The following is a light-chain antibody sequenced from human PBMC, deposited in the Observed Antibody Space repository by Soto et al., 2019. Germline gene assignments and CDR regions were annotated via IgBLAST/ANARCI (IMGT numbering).Light chain of an antibody. CDR1: QIVTSSQ. Sequence: EIVLTQSPVTLSFSPGEVVTLSCSSGQIVTSSQLAWYQQKPGQAPRLLVFGASSRVLGIPDRFSGSGSGTDFTLTISRLEPEDFAVYYCHHYGSSPLTFGQGTRLEIK. J-gene: IGKJ5*01. CDR2: GAS. CDR3: HHYGSSPLT. V-gene: IGKV3-20*01.